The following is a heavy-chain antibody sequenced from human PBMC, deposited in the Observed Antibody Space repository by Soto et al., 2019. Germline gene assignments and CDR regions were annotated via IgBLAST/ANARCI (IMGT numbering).Heavy chain of an antibody. Sequence: SATLSLTCAVYGGSFSGYYWSWIRQPPGKGLEWIGEINHSGSTNYNPSLKSRVTISVDTSKNQFSLKLSSVTAADTAVYYCARGRNSGYDDFDYWGEGTLVTVSS. J-gene: IGHJ4*02. V-gene: IGHV4-34*01. D-gene: IGHD5-12*01. CDR1: GGSFSGYY. CDR2: INHSGST. CDR3: ARGRNSGYDDFDY.